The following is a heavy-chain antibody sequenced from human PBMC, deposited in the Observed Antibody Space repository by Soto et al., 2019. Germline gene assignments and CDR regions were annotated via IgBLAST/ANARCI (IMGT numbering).Heavy chain of an antibody. Sequence: EVQLVESGGGLVQPGGSLRLSCAASGFSFSTYWMSWVRQAPGKGLEWVANINADGSETYYVDSVKGRFTVSRDNARTSRYLKINSLRAEDTAVYYCAKGGHIDFCGQGPLVTVPS. V-gene: IGHV3-7*03. CDR2: INADGSET. CDR3: AKGGHIDF. D-gene: IGHD3-16*01. CDR1: GFSFSTYW. J-gene: IGHJ4*02.